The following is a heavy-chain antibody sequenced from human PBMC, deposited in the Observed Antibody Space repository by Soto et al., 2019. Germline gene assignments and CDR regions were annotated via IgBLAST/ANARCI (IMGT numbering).Heavy chain of an antibody. V-gene: IGHV3-30*18. CDR1: GFIFNDYG. Sequence: QVKLVESGGGVVQPGRSLRLSCEASGFIFNDYGMHWVRQAPGKGLDWVAVISYDGNNKYYAQSVKGRFTISRDNSKNTLFLHMVSLRREDTAVYHCVKGDLDTAVVNSPDAFDFWGQGTMVTVS. J-gene: IGHJ3*01. D-gene: IGHD5-18*01. CDR2: ISYDGNNK. CDR3: VKGDLDTAVVNSPDAFDF.